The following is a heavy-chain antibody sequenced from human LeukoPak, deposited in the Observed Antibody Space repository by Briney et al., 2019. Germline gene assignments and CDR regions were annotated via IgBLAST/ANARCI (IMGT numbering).Heavy chain of an antibody. CDR3: ARGFLTGYSGRKDNWFDP. CDR2: IYYSGST. D-gene: IGHD3-9*01. J-gene: IGHJ5*02. CDR1: GGSISSYY. V-gene: IGHV4-59*01. Sequence: PSETLSLTCTVSGGSISSYYWSWIRQPPGKGLEWIGYIYYSGSTNYNPSLKSRVTISVDTSKNQFSLKLSSVTGADTAVYYCARGFLTGYSGRKDNWFDPWGQGTLVTVSS.